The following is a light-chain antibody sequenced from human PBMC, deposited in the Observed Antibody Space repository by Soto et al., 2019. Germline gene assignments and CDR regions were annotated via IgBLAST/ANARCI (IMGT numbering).Light chain of an antibody. CDR3: QQYYSPPLT. J-gene: IGKJ4*01. CDR1: QSVLYNSNSKNY. CDR2: WAS. Sequence: DIVMTQSPDSLAVSLGERATINRKSSQSVLYNSNSKNYLAWYQQKVGQPPKLLIYWASTRESGVPDRFSGSGSATDFTLTISSLQAEDVAVYYCQQYYSPPLTFGGGTKVDIK. V-gene: IGKV4-1*01.